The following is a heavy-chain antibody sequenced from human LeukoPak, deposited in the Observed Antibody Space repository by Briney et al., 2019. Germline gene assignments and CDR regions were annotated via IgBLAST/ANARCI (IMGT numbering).Heavy chain of an antibody. CDR3: ARDGGYYYDSSGYYHFDY. Sequence: ASVKVSCKASGYTFTSHAMNWVRQAPGQGLEWMGWINPNSGGTNYAQKFQGRVTMTRDTSISTAYMELSRLRSDDTAVYYCARDGGYYYDSSGYYHFDYWGQGTLVTVSS. CDR2: INPNSGGT. CDR1: GYTFTSHA. J-gene: IGHJ4*02. V-gene: IGHV1-2*02. D-gene: IGHD3-22*01.